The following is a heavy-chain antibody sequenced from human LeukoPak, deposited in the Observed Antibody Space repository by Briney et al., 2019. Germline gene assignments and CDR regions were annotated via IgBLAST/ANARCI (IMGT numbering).Heavy chain of an antibody. Sequence: GGSLRLSCAASGFTFTSYWIHWVRQAPGKGLVWVSCIKGDESSTNYADSVKGRFTISRDNAKNTVYLHMNSLRVEDAAVYYCARGIKNYYGVDVWGQGTTVTVSS. J-gene: IGHJ6*02. CDR3: ARGIKNYYGVDV. D-gene: IGHD2-15*01. CDR1: GFTFTSYW. V-gene: IGHV3-74*01. CDR2: IKGDESST.